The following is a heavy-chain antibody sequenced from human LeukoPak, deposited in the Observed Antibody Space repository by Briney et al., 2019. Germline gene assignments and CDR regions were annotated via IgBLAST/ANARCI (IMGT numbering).Heavy chain of an antibody. CDR3: ARDSFGVNAFSI. CDR2: ISTTGST. V-gene: IGHV4-4*07. Sequence: PSETLSLTCTVSGGSISSYYWTWIRQPAGKGLEWIGRISTTGSTNYNTSLKSRITMSVDTSKNQFSLKLSSVTAADTAVYYCARDSFGVNAFSIWGQGTVVTVSS. D-gene: IGHD3-10*01. CDR1: GGSISSYY. J-gene: IGHJ3*02.